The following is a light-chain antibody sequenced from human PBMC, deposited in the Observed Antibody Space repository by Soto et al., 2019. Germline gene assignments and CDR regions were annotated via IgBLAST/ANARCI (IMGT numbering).Light chain of an antibody. Sequence: VLTQSPDTLSLSPGERAILSCRASERVSNSYLAWYQQKFGEAPRLLLSATSKRAAGIPDRFSGSGSGTDFTLTISRVEPEDFGVYYCQQFGTSPPKTFGQGTKLEI. CDR1: ERVSNSY. V-gene: IGKV3-20*01. CDR3: QQFGTSPPKT. J-gene: IGKJ2*01. CDR2: ATS.